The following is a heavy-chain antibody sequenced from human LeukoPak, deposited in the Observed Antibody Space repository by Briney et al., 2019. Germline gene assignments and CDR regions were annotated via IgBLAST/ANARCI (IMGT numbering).Heavy chain of an antibody. J-gene: IGHJ6*02. Sequence: PGGSLRLSCAASGFTFSSYSMNWVRQAPGKGLEWVSSISTSSSYIYYADSVKGRFTISRDNAKNSLYLLMNSLRAEDTAVYYCARDYYYDSGSSYGMDVWGQGTTVTVSS. V-gene: IGHV3-21*04. CDR2: ISTSSSYI. CDR1: GFTFSSYS. CDR3: ARDYYYDSGSSYGMDV. D-gene: IGHD3-10*01.